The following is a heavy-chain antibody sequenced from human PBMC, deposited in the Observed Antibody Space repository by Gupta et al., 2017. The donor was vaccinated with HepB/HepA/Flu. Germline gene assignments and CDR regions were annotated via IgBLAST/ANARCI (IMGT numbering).Heavy chain of an antibody. CDR1: GGSISSYY. CDR3: ARARYNWNYEGFDY. J-gene: IGHJ4*02. CDR2: IYYSGST. Sequence: QVQLQESGPGLVKPSETLSLTCTVSGGSISSYYWSWLRQPPGKGLEWIGYIYYSGSTNYNPSLKSRVTISVDTSKNQFSLKLSSVTAADTAVYYCARARYNWNYEGFDYWGQGTLVTVSS. D-gene: IGHD1-7*01. V-gene: IGHV4-59*01.